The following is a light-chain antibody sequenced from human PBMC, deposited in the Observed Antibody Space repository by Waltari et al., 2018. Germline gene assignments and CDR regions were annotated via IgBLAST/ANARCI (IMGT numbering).Light chain of an antibody. V-gene: IGKV3-11*01. CDR2: DAS. CDR3: QQRSSWPPIT. CDR1: QSVSSY. Sequence: EIVLTQSPATLSLSPGDRATLSCRASQSVSSYLAWYQQKPGQAPRLLISDASNRATGIPARFSGSGSGTDFTLTISSLEPEDFAVYYCQQRSSWPPITFGQGTRLEIK. J-gene: IGKJ5*01.